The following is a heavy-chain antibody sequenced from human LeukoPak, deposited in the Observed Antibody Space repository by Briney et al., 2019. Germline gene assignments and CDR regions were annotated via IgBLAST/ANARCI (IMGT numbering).Heavy chain of an antibody. CDR2: INHSGST. CDR3: ARGRYRGVVSDCDY. D-gene: IGHD4-23*01. Sequence: PSETLSLTCAVYGGSFSGYYLSWIRQPPGKGLEWVGEINHSGSTKYNPSPKRRGTISVDTSKNQFSLKLSSVTAADTAVYDCARGRYRGVVSDCDYWGQGTLVTVSS. V-gene: IGHV4-34*01. J-gene: IGHJ4*02. CDR1: GGSFSGYY.